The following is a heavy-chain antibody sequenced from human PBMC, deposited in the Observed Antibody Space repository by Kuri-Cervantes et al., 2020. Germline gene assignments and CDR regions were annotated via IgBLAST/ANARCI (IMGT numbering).Heavy chain of an antibody. CDR1: GGSISSSSYY. D-gene: IGHD5-12*01. CDR2: IYYSGST. V-gene: IGHV4-61*01. CDR3: ARFSSGYDSTYSYYDGMDV. Sequence: GSLRLTCTVSGGSISSSSYYWSWIRQPPGKGLEWIGYIYYSGSTNYNPSLKSRVTISVDTSKNQFSLKLSSVTAADTAVYYCARFSSGYDSTYSYYDGMDVWGQGTTVTVSS. J-gene: IGHJ6*02.